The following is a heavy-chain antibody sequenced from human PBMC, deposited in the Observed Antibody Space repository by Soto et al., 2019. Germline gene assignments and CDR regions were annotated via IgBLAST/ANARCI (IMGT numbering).Heavy chain of an antibody. CDR3: ARDASGTYYNWFDP. CDR1: GVSIGSYY. V-gene: IGHV4-59*01. CDR2: TYNSGST. Sequence: QVQLRESGPGLVTPSETLSLTCTVSGVSIGSYYXXXXXXXXXXXLEWIGHTYNSGSTRYTPSLRSRVTISVDTSKNQFSLHLSSVTAADSAVYYCARDASGTYYNWFDPWGQGTLVIVSS. J-gene: IGHJ5*02. D-gene: IGHD3-10*01.